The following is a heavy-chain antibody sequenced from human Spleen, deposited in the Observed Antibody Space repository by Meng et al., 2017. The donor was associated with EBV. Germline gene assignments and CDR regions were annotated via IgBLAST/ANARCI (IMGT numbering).Heavy chain of an antibody. CDR3: AANYGCDGGGCYRFDY. V-gene: IGHV1-69*06. D-gene: IGHD2-21*01. CDR1: GGTFNDYA. J-gene: IGHJ4*02. CDR2: IIPVFGTA. Sequence: QVQLVQSGAEVKKPGSSVKVSCKASGGTFNDYAFSWVRQAPGQGLEWMGGIIPVFGTAYYAQKFQGRVTITAYKSTNTAYLEVSSLRSDGTAVYYCAANYGCDGGGCYRFDYWGQGTLVTVSS.